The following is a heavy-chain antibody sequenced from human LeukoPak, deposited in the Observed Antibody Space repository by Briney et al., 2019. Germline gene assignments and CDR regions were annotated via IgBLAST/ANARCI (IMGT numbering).Heavy chain of an antibody. CDR3: ARDHQLGAPMEDV. V-gene: IGHV3-7*01. D-gene: IGHD6-6*01. CDR1: GFTFVGYW. CDR2: IKQDGSEK. Sequence: GGSLRLSCAASGFTFVGYWMSWVRQAPGKGLEWVANIKQDGSEKYYVDSVKGRFTISRDNTKNSLYLQMNSLRAEDTAVYYCARDHQLGAPMEDVWGQGTMITVSS. J-gene: IGHJ3*01.